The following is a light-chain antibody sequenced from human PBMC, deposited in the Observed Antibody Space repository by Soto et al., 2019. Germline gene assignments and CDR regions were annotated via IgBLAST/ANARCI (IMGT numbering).Light chain of an antibody. J-gene: IGLJ3*02. CDR3: SSYAGSTIWV. CDR1: SRDVGGYNY. Sequence: QSALTQPPSASGSPGQSVTISCTGTSRDVGGYNYVSWYQQHPGKAPKLMIYEVNKRPSGVPDRFSGSKSGNTASLTVSGLQAGDEADYHCSSYAGSTIWVFGGGPKLTVL. V-gene: IGLV2-8*01. CDR2: EVN.